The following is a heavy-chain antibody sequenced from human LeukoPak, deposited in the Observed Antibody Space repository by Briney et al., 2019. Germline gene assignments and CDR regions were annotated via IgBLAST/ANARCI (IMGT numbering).Heavy chain of an antibody. Sequence: SETLSLTCAVSGGSISSSNWWSWVRQPPGKGLEWIGEIYHSGSTNYNPSLKSRVTISVDKSKNQFSLKLSSVTAADTAVYYCARSSLGIAVAGTSFDYWGQGTLVTVSS. J-gene: IGHJ4*02. CDR1: GGSISSSNW. CDR2: IYHSGST. CDR3: ARSSLGIAVAGTSFDY. V-gene: IGHV4-4*02. D-gene: IGHD6-19*01.